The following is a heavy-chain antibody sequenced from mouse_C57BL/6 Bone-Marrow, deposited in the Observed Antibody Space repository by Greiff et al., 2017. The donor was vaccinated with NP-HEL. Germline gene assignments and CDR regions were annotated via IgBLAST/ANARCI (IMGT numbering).Heavy chain of an antibody. D-gene: IGHD1-1*01. CDR3: TTGSSPYWYFDV. J-gene: IGHJ1*03. CDR1: GFTFSSYA. Sequence: EVKVVESGEGLVKPGGSLKLSCAASGFTFSSYAMSWVRQTPEKRLEWVAYISSGGDYIYYADTVKGRFTISRDNARNTLYLQMSSLKSEDTAMYYCTTGSSPYWYFDVWGTGTTVTVSS. CDR2: ISSGGDYI. V-gene: IGHV5-9-1*02.